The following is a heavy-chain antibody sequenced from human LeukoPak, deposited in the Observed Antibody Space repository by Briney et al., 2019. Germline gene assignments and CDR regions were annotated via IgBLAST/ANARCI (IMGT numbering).Heavy chain of an antibody. V-gene: IGHV4-30-4*08. D-gene: IGHD2-15*01. CDR2: IYYSGST. CDR3: ARGVPAATLDY. CDR1: GGSISSGDHY. Sequence: PSETLSLTCTVSGGSISSGDHYWSWIRQPPGKGLEYIGYIYYSGSTYYNPSLMSRVTISVDTSKNQFSLKLSSVTAADTAVYYCARGVPAATLDYWGQGTLVTVSS. J-gene: IGHJ4*02.